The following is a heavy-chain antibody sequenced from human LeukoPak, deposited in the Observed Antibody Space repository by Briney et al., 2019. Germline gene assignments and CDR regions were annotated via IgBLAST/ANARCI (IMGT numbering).Heavy chain of an antibody. Sequence: ASVKVSCKASGYTFTSYDINWVRQATGQGLEWMGWMNPNSGNTGYAQKFQGRVTMTRNTSISTAYMELSSLRSEDTAVYYCARGGYCSSTSCPERGNYYYGMDVWGQGTTVTVSS. CDR2: MNPNSGNT. CDR3: ARGGYCSSTSCPERGNYYYGMDV. J-gene: IGHJ6*02. D-gene: IGHD2-2*01. CDR1: GYTFTSYD. V-gene: IGHV1-8*01.